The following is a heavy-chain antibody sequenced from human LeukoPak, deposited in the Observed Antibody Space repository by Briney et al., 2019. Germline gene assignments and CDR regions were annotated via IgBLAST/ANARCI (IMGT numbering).Heavy chain of an antibody. V-gene: IGHV1-69*01. CDR1: GGTFSSYA. D-gene: IGHD3-3*01. Sequence: GSSVKVSCKASGGTFSSYAISWVRQAPGQGLEWMGGIIPIFGTANYAQKFQGRVTITADESTSTAYMELSSLRSEDTAVYYCATDEGRYDFWSGYYHYGMDVWGQGTTVTVSS. J-gene: IGHJ6*02. CDR2: IIPIFGTA. CDR3: ATDEGRYDFWSGYYHYGMDV.